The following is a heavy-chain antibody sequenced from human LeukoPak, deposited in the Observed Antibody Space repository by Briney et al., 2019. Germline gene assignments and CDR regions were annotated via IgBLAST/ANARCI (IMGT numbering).Heavy chain of an antibody. CDR2: IYYSGST. CDR1: GGSISSSSYY. J-gene: IGHJ6*03. CDR3: ARVSLAAALTEDLFYYYYYMDV. V-gene: IGHV4-39*07. D-gene: IGHD6-13*01. Sequence: SETLSLTCTVSGGSISSSSYYWGWIRQPPGKGLEWIGSIYYSGSTYYNPSLKSRVTISVDTSKNQFSLKLSSVTAADTAVYYCARVSLAAALTEDLFYYYYYMDVWGKGTTVTVSS.